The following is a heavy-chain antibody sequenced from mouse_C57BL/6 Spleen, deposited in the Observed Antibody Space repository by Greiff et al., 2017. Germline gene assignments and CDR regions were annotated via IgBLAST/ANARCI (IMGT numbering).Heavy chain of an antibody. V-gene: IGHV1-78*01. J-gene: IGHJ4*01. D-gene: IGHD2-4*01. CDR2: IYPRDGST. CDR3: ARTGYDYLDYYAMDY. Sequence: VQLQQSDAELVKPGASVKISCKVSGYTFTDHTIHWMKQRPEQGLEWIGYIYPRDGSTKYNEKFKGKATLTADKSSSTAYMQLNSLTSEDSAVYFCARTGYDYLDYYAMDYWGQGTSVTVSS. CDR1: GYTFTDHT.